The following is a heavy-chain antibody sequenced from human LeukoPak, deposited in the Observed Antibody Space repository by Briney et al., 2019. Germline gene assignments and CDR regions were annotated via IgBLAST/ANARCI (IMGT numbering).Heavy chain of an antibody. V-gene: IGHV4-59*08. CDR3: ARVGEDVEMTPIPLDF. Sequence: SETLSLTCTVSGGSISSYYWSWIRQPPGKGLEWIGYIYYSGSTNYNPSLKSRVTISVDTSKNQFSLKLNSVTATDTAVYYCARVGEDVEMTPIPLDFWGQGTLVTVSS. CDR2: IYYSGST. D-gene: IGHD5-24*01. J-gene: IGHJ4*02. CDR1: GGSISSYY.